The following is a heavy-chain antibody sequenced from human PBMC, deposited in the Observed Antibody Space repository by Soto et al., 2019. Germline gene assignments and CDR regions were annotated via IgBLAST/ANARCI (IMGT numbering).Heavy chain of an antibody. CDR2: INPNSGGT. CDR3: AREFMVRGDGFDY. CDR1: GYTFTGYY. Sequence: QVQLVQSGAEVKKPGASVKVSCKASGYTFTGYYMHWVRQAPGXXXXWMGWINPNSGGTNYAQKFQGWVTMTRDTSISTAYMELSRLRSDDTAVYYCAREFMVRGDGFDYWGQGTLVTVSS. D-gene: IGHD3-10*01. J-gene: IGHJ4*02. V-gene: IGHV1-2*04.